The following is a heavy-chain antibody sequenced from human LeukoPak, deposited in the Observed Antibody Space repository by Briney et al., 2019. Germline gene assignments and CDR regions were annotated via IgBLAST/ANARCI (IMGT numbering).Heavy chain of an antibody. CDR1: GFTFSSYA. Sequence: TGGSLRLSCAASGFTFSSYAMSWVRQAPGKGLEWVSAISGSGGSTYYADSVKGRFTISRDNSKNTLYLQMNSLRAEDTAVYYCARDNVGDYYYGSGSYYPRRGPDYWGQGTLVTVSS. CDR2: ISGSGGST. V-gene: IGHV3-23*01. D-gene: IGHD3-10*01. J-gene: IGHJ4*02. CDR3: ARDNVGDYYYGSGSYYPRRGPDY.